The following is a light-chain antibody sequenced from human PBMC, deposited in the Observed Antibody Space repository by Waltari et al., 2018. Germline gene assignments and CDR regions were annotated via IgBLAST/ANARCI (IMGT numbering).Light chain of an antibody. Sequence: QSALTQPASVSGSPGQSISISCTGTSSDVGGYNFVSWYQQPPGKAPQLIIYDVANRPSGVSNRFSGSKSGNTASLTISGLQAEDEADYYCSSYTSSSTRVFGTGTKVTVL. CDR1: SSDVGGYNF. CDR3: SSYTSSSTRV. V-gene: IGLV2-14*03. J-gene: IGLJ1*01. CDR2: DVA.